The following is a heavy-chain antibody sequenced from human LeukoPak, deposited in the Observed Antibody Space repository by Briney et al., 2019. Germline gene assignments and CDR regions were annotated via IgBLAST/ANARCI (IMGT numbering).Heavy chain of an antibody. CDR3: AKAENPAIAVAGTVDY. J-gene: IGHJ4*02. D-gene: IGHD6-19*01. Sequence: GGSLRLSCAASGFTFSSYAMSWVRPAPGKGLEWVSAISGSGGSTYYADSVKGRFTISRDNSKNTMYLQMNSLRDEDTAVYYCAKAENPAIAVAGTVDYWGQGTLVTVSS. CDR2: ISGSGGST. CDR1: GFTFSSYA. V-gene: IGHV3-23*01.